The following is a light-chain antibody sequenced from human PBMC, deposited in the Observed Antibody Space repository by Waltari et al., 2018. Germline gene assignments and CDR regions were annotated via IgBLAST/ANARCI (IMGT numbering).Light chain of an antibody. Sequence: IQMTQSPSSVSASVGDRVTITCRASQGISSWLAWYQQKPGKAPRRLYYAESALQSGVPSRFSGSGSELHFTLTINNLQPEDFATYYCQQANSFPWTFGQGTKVEIK. CDR2: AES. CDR1: QGISSW. V-gene: IGKV1-12*01. CDR3: QQANSFPWT. J-gene: IGKJ1*01.